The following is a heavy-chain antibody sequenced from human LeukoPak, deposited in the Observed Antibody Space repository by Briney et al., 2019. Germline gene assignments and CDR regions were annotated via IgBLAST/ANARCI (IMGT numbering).Heavy chain of an antibody. CDR1: GFTFTNYA. Sequence: PGVSLRLSCAASGFTFTNYAMSWVRQASGKGLEWVSVISGSGGSTYYADSVKGRFTISRDNSKNTLYLQMNSLRAEDTAVYYCAKGSSSWPGDFDYWGQGTLVTVSS. J-gene: IGHJ4*02. D-gene: IGHD6-13*01. V-gene: IGHV3-23*01. CDR2: ISGSGGST. CDR3: AKGSSSWPGDFDY.